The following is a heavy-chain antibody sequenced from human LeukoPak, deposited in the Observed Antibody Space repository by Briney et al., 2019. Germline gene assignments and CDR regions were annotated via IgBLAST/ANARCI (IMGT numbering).Heavy chain of an antibody. J-gene: IGHJ6*02. D-gene: IGHD3-3*01. CDR3: ARDAYYDFWSGYYYYYGMDV. CDR2: ISAYNGNT. CDR1: GYTFTSYG. V-gene: IGHV1-18*01. Sequence: GASVKVSCKASGYTFTSYGISWVRQAPGQGLEWMGWISAYNGNTNYAQKLQGRVTMTTDTSTSTAYMELRSLRSDDTAVYYCARDAYYDFWSGYYYYYGMDVWGQGTTVTVSS.